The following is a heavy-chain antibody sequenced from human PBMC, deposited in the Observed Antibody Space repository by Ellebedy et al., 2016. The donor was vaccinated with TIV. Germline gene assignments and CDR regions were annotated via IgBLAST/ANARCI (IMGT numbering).Heavy chain of an antibody. Sequence: SETLSLTXTVSGGSISSSSYYWGWIRQPPGKRLEWIGSVYYSGSTYYNPSLKSRVTISVDTSKNQFSLKLSSVTAADTAVYYCARWGSSSIYYYYYGMDVWGQGTTVTVSS. CDR2: VYYSGST. CDR3: ARWGSSSIYYYYYGMDV. D-gene: IGHD6-6*01. V-gene: IGHV4-39*07. J-gene: IGHJ6*02. CDR1: GGSISSSSYY.